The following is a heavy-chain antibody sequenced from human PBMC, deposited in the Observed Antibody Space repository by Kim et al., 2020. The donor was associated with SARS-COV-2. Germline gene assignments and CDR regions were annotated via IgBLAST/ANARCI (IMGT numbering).Heavy chain of an antibody. J-gene: IGHJ3*02. V-gene: IGHV4-39*01. CDR3: ARPGRGELLTPWKGYAFDI. D-gene: IGHD3-10*01. CDR2: IYYSGST. Sequence: SETLSLTCTVSGGSISSSSYYWGWIRQPPGKGLEWIGSIYYSGSTYYNPSLKSRVTISVDTSKNQFSLKLSSVTAADTAVYYCARPGRGELLTPWKGYAFDIWGQGTMVTVSS. CDR1: GGSISSSSYY.